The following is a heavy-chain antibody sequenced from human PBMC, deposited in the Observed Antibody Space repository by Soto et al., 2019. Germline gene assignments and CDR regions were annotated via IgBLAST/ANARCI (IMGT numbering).Heavy chain of an antibody. D-gene: IGHD6-13*01. CDR3: LQQLVRGTFDY. Sequence: GGSLRLSCAASGFTVSSNYMSWVRQAPGKGLEWVSVIYSGGSTYYADSVKGRFTISRDNSKNTLYLQMNSLRAEDTAVYYCLQQLVRGTFDYWGQGTLVTVSS. CDR2: IYSGGST. CDR1: GFTVSSNY. V-gene: IGHV3-66*01. J-gene: IGHJ4*02.